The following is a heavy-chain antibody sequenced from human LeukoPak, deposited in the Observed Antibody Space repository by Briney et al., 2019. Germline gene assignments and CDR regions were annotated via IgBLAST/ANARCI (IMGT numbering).Heavy chain of an antibody. D-gene: IGHD3-10*02. J-gene: IGHJ4*02. CDR3: ARDGDYDRSYRSGFDY. CDR1: GFTFSSYG. V-gene: IGHV3-30*02. Sequence: GGSLRLSCAASGFTFSSYGMHWVRQAPGKGLEWVAFIRFDGSIKYYAESVKGRFTISRDNAKNSLYLQMDSLRAEDTALYFCARDGDYDRSYRSGFDYWGQGTLVTVSS. CDR2: IRFDGSIK.